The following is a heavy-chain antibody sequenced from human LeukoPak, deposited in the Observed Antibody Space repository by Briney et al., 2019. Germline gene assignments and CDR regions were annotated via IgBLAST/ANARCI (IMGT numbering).Heavy chain of an antibody. Sequence: GGSLRLSCAASGFTFSSYAMSWVRQAPGKGLEWVSAISGSGGSTYYADSVKGRFTISRDNSKNTLYLQMNSLRAEDTAVYYCAKEKGCSSTSCGPSDYWGQGTLVTVSS. D-gene: IGHD2-2*01. V-gene: IGHV3-23*01. CDR1: GFTFSSYA. J-gene: IGHJ4*02. CDR2: ISGSGGST. CDR3: AKEKGCSSTSCGPSDY.